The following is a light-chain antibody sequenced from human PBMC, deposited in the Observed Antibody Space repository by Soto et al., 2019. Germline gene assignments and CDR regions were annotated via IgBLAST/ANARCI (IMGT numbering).Light chain of an antibody. J-gene: IGKJ1*01. CDR3: QQYNNWPRT. V-gene: IGKV3-15*01. CDR1: QSVSSN. CDR2: GAS. Sequence: EIVMTQSPATLSVSPGERATLSCRASQSVSSNLAWYHQKPGQAPRLLIYGASTRATGIPARFSGSGSGTEFNLTISSLQSEDFAVYYCQQYNNWPRTFGQGTKVEIK.